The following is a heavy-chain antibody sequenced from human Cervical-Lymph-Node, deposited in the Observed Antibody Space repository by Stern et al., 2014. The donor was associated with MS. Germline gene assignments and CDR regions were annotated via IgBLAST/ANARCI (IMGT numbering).Heavy chain of an antibody. CDR2: INPGSGTT. CDR1: GYIYTSYN. D-gene: IGHD4-11*01. J-gene: IGHJ4*02. CDR3: AISNSDDY. Sequence: QVQLLQSGAEVKKPGASVKVSCKAFGYIYTSYNIHWVRQAPGQGLEWMGIINPGSGTTNYTHKFQGRITMTRDTSTGTVYMDLRSLRSTDTAVYYCAISNSDDYWGQGTLVTVSS. V-gene: IGHV1-46*01.